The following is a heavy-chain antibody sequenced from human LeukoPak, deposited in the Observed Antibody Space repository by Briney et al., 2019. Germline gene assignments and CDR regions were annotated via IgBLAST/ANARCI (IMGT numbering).Heavy chain of an antibody. V-gene: IGHV2-70*01. CDR3: ARYLYGDFASYFDY. CDR1: GFSLSTSGMC. Sequence: SGPTLVNPTQTPTLTCTFSGFSLSTSGMCVSWIRQPPGKALEWIALIDWDDNKYYNTSLKTRLTISKDTSKSQVVLTMTNVDPVDTATYYCARYLYGDFASYFDYWGQGTLVTVSS. D-gene: IGHD4-17*01. CDR2: IDWDDNK. J-gene: IGHJ4*02.